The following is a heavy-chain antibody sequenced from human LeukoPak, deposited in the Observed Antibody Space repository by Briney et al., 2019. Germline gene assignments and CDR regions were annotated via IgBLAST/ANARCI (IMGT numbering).Heavy chain of an antibody. J-gene: IGHJ4*02. CDR2: IYYSGST. D-gene: IGHD2-15*01. CDR3: ARHSGSGLIYYFDY. Sequence: ETLSLTCTVSGHSVSDYYWNWVRQPPGKGLEWIGYIYYSGSTYYNPSLESRVTISIDTSNNQFSLILSSVTAADTAVYYCARHSGSGLIYYFDYWGQGTLVTVSS. V-gene: IGHV4-59*02. CDR1: GHSVSDYY.